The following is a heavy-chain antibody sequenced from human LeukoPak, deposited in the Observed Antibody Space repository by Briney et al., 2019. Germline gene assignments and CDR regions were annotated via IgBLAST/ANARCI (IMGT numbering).Heavy chain of an antibody. CDR3: ARTQAVTIFGVVTLGYYGMDV. CDR2: IIPIFGIA. Sequence: ASVKLSCTASGGTFSSYAISWVRQAPGQGLGWMGRIIPIFGIANYAQKFHGRVTITADKSTSTAYMELSSLRSEDTAVYCCARTQAVTIFGVVTLGYYGMDVWGQGTTVTVSS. J-gene: IGHJ6*02. V-gene: IGHV1-69*04. CDR1: GGTFSSYA. D-gene: IGHD3-3*01.